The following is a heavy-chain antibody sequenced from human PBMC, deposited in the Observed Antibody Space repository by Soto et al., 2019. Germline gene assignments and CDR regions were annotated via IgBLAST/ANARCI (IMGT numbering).Heavy chain of an antibody. D-gene: IGHD4-17*01. CDR2: ISYSGTT. CDR3: ATMGTPVTGLYYFDY. CDR1: GGSISSGNYY. J-gene: IGHJ4*02. Sequence: SETLSLTCTASGGSISSGNYYWSWIRQPPGKGLEWIGFISYSGTTHYSASLRSRVSISVDTSKKQFSLDLSSVTAADTAVYYCATMGTPVTGLYYFDYWGQGTLVTVSS. V-gene: IGHV4-30-4*01.